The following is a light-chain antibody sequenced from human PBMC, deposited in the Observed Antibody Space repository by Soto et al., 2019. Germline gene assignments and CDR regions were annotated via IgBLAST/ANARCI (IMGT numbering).Light chain of an antibody. V-gene: IGKV3-15*01. J-gene: IGKJ5*01. Sequence: EIVLTQSPATLSVSPGERAILSCRASQSISSKLAWYQQKPGQAPRLLIYGASTRATGIPARFSGSGSGTDFTLTISSLKSEDFAIYYCQEYNKWFSISFGQGKRLEIK. CDR2: GAS. CDR3: QEYNKWFSIS. CDR1: QSISSK.